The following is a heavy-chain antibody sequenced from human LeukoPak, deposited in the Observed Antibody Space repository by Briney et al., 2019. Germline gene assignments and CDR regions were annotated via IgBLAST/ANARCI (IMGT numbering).Heavy chain of an antibody. V-gene: IGHV1-46*01. CDR1: GYTFTSYY. Sequence: ASVKVSCKASGYTFTSYYMHWVRQAPGQGLEWMGIINPSGGSTSYAQKFQGRVTMTRGTSTSTVYMELSSLRSEDTAVYYCARDLARRDGYNYAHDAFDIWGQGTMVTVSS. D-gene: IGHD5-24*01. CDR2: INPSGGST. J-gene: IGHJ3*02. CDR3: ARDLARRDGYNYAHDAFDI.